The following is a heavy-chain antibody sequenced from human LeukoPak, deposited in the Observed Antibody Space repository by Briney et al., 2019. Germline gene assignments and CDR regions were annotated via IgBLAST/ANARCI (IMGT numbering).Heavy chain of an antibody. J-gene: IGHJ5*02. CDR3: ALVTSGNWWFDP. D-gene: IGHD2-21*02. Sequence: ASVKVSCKASRHXFTVYHVHWVRQAPGQGLEWMGWINPDSGVTNYAQNLQARVTMTRDTSISTVFLDLSSLISDDTAVYYCALVTSGNWWFDPWGQGTLVTVSS. CDR1: RHXFTVYH. V-gene: IGHV1-2*02. CDR2: INPDSGVT.